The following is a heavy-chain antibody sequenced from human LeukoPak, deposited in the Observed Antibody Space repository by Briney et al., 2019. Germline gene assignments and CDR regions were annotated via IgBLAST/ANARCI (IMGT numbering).Heavy chain of an antibody. CDR2: ISGSGKTI. CDR1: GFTFSSYS. J-gene: IGHJ4*02. Sequence: GGSLRLSCAGSGFTFSSYSMSWVRHARGKGLEWVSYISGSGKTIYYADSVKGRFTISRDNTKNSLYLQMNSLGAEDTAVYYCARDWDVDTAMVTVDYWGQGTLVTVSS. D-gene: IGHD5-18*01. V-gene: IGHV3-48*01. CDR3: ARDWDVDTAMVTVDY.